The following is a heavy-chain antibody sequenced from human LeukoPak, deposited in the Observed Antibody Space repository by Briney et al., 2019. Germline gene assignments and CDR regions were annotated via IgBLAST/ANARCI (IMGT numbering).Heavy chain of an antibody. D-gene: IGHD2-15*01. Sequence: GGSLRLSCAASGFTFSSYWMSWVRQAPGKGLEWVANIKQDGSEKYYVDSVKGRFTISRDNAKNSLYLQMNSLRAEDTAVYYCARVDRPYCSGGSCPFDPWGQGTLVTVSS. CDR2: IKQDGSEK. V-gene: IGHV3-7*01. J-gene: IGHJ5*02. CDR3: ARVDRPYCSGGSCPFDP. CDR1: GFTFSSYW.